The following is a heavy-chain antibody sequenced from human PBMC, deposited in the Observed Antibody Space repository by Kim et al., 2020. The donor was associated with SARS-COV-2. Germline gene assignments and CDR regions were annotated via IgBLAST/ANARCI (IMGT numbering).Heavy chain of an antibody. Sequence: GGSLRLSCAASGFTFSSYGMHWVRQAPGKGLEWVAVIWYDGSNKYYADSVKDRFTISRDNSKNTLYLQMNSLRAEDTAMYYCARDLLVGATCYGMDVWGQGTTVTVSS. CDR1: GFTFSSYG. CDR2: IWYDGSNK. J-gene: IGHJ6*02. CDR3: ARDLLVGATCYGMDV. V-gene: IGHV3-33*01. D-gene: IGHD1-26*01.